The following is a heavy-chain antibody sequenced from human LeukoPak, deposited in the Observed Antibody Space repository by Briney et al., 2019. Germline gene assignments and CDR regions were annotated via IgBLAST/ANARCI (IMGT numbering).Heavy chain of an antibody. CDR2: ISAYNGNT. V-gene: IGHV1-18*01. J-gene: IGHJ4*02. CDR3: ARGGATTSFDS. D-gene: IGHD1-26*01. Sequence: ASVEVSCKASGFTFSSYGFSWVRQAPGQGLEWMGWISAYNGNTNYAQKLQGRVTMTTDTSTSTVYMDLRSLGSDDTAVYYCARGGATTSFDSWGQGTLITVSS. CDR1: GFTFSSYG.